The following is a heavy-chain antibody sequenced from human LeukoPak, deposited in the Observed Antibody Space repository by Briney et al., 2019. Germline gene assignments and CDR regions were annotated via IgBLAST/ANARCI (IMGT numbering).Heavy chain of an antibody. Sequence: PGGSLRLSCAASGFTVSSNYMSWVRQAPGKGLEWVANIKQDGSEKYYVDSVKGRFTISRDNAKNSLYLQMNSLRAEDTAVYYCARGLGSWGQGTLVTVSS. V-gene: IGHV3-7*04. CDR3: ARGLGS. CDR1: GFTVSSNY. CDR2: IKQDGSEK. J-gene: IGHJ5*02.